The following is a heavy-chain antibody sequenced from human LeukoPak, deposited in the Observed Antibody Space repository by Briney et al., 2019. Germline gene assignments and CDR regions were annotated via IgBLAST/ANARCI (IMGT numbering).Heavy chain of an antibody. D-gene: IGHD4-17*01. CDR1: GYTFTCYY. V-gene: IGHV1-2*04. J-gene: IGHJ6*02. Sequence: ASVKVSCKASGYTFTCYYMHWVRQAPGQGLEWMGWINPNSGGTNYAQKFQGWVTMTRDTSISTAYMELSRLRSDDTAVYYCARAGGDYVRPSAYYYYGMDVWGQGTTVTVSS. CDR3: ARAGGDYVRPSAYYYYGMDV. CDR2: INPNSGGT.